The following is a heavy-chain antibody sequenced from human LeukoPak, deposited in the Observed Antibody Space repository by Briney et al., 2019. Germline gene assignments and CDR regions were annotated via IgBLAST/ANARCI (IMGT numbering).Heavy chain of an antibody. CDR3: ARAYSSSWTPFDY. D-gene: IGHD6-13*01. Sequence: SETLSLTCTVSGGSISSYYWSWIRQPPGKGLEWIGYIYYSGSTNYNPSLKSRVTISVDTSKNQFSLKLSSVTAADTAVYYCARAYSSSWTPFDYWGQGTLVTVSS. CDR1: GGSISSYY. CDR2: IYYSGST. J-gene: IGHJ4*02. V-gene: IGHV4-59*01.